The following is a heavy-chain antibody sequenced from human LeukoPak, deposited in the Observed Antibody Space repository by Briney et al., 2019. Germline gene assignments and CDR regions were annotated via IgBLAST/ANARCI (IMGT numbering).Heavy chain of an antibody. Sequence: PGGSLRLSCAASGFTFSSYAMSWVRQAPGKGLEWVSGISGSGGRTYCADSVKGRFTISRDNSKNTLYVQMNSLRAEDTAVYYCAKETSSSFDYWGQGTLVTVSS. V-gene: IGHV3-23*01. CDR1: GFTFSSYA. J-gene: IGHJ4*02. CDR3: AKETSSSFDY. CDR2: ISGSGGRT. D-gene: IGHD6-6*01.